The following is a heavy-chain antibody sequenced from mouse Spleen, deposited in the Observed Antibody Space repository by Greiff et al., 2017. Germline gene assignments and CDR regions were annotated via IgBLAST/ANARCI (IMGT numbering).Heavy chain of an antibody. Sequence: LVESGGGLVKPGGSLKLSCAASGFTFSDYGMHWPRQAPEKGLEWVAYISSGSSTIYYADTVKGRFTISRDNAKNTLFLQMTSLRSEDTAMYYCARDSSYWYFDVWGAGTTVTVSS. CDR2: ISSGSSTI. CDR1: GFTFSDYG. CDR3: ARDSSYWYFDV. D-gene: IGHD1-1*01. V-gene: IGHV5-17*01. J-gene: IGHJ1*01.